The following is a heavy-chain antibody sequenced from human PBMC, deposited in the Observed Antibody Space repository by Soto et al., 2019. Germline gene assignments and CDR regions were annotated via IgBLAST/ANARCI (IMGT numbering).Heavy chain of an antibody. CDR1: GFIFSTHW. CDR3: SNDCGWHFAY. J-gene: IGHJ4*01. CDR2: IKPDAGVA. D-gene: IGHD6-19*01. V-gene: IGHV3-7*01. Sequence: EVQLVESGGGLVQPGGSLRLSCAASGFIFSTHWMTWARQGPGKGLEWLATIKPDAGVAYYADSVKGRFTISRDNAKNSLYLQMNSHGDDETAVYYCSNDCGWHFAYGGQGTLVPVSS.